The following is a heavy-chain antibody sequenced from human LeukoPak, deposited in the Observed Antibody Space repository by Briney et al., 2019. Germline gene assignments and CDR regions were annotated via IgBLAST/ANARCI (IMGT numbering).Heavy chain of an antibody. CDR3: ARVLWFGEGHYYMDV. CDR1: GGSISSSSYY. CDR2: IYTSGST. Sequence: PSETLSLTCTVSGGSISSSSYYWSWIRQPAGKGLEWIGRIYTSGSTNYNPSLKSRVTMSVDTSKNQFSLKLSSVTAADTAVYYCARVLWFGEGHYYMDVWGKGTTVTVSS. D-gene: IGHD3-10*01. V-gene: IGHV4-61*02. J-gene: IGHJ6*03.